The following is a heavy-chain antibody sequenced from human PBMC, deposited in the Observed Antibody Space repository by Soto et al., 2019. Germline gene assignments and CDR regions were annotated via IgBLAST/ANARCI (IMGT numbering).Heavy chain of an antibody. V-gene: IGHV4-4*07. CDR2: IYSTGIT. J-gene: IGHJ6*02. CDR3: ARGPRGQLSGMDV. CDR1: DGSISGYY. D-gene: IGHD3-10*01. Sequence: QVHLQQSGPGLVKPSETLSLTCTVADGSISGYYWSWTRQSAGKGLEWIGRIYSTGITDKNPSFKSRVTMSADTSKNQLVLKLRSVTAADTAVYYCARGPRGQLSGMDVWGQGTTVTVSS.